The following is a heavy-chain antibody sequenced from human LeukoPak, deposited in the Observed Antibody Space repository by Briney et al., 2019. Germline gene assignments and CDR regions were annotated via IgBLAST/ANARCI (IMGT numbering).Heavy chain of an antibody. J-gene: IGHJ4*02. CDR1: GFTFSSYA. D-gene: IGHD5-18*01. CDR2: ISGSGGST. V-gene: IGHV3-23*01. CDR3: AKDQKSGVDTAMAS. Sequence: GGSLRLSCAASGFTFSSYAMSWVRQAPGKGLEWVSAISGSGGSTYYADSVKGRFTISRDNSKNTLYLRMNSLRAEDTAVYYCAKDQKSGVDTAMASWGQGTLVTVSS.